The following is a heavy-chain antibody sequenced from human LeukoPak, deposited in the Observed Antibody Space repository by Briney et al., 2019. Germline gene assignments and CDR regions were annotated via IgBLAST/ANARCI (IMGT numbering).Heavy chain of an antibody. CDR2: IYSSGST. Sequence: SATLSLTCTVSGGSISSYYWSWIRQPAGKGLEWVGRIYSSGSTNYNPSLKGRVTMSVDTSKNQFSLNLSSVTAADTAVYYCTRGEHDCDCWGQGILVTVSS. V-gene: IGHV4-4*07. CDR1: GGSISSYY. J-gene: IGHJ4*02. CDR3: TRGEHDCDC.